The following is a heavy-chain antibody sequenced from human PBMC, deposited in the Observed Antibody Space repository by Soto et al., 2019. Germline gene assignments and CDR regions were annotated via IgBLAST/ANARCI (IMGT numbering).Heavy chain of an antibody. CDR2: SHQSEYT. D-gene: IGHD6-13*01. CDR3: ATRDSSRFY. V-gene: IGHV4-4*02. CDR1: GVSISSHDW. J-gene: IGHJ4*02. Sequence: QVQLQESGPGLVKPSGTLSLTCAVSGVSISSHDWWTWVRQPPGKGLEWIGESHQSEYTHYHSSLESRVTISVDKSKNQFSLKLTSVTVADTAVYYCATRDSSRFYWGQGTLVTVSS.